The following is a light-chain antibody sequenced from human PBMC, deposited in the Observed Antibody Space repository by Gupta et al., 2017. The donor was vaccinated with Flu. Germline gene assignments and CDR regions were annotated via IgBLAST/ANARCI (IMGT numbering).Light chain of an antibody. CDR1: QSVSSSY. J-gene: IGKJ2*03. CDR2: GAS. V-gene: IGKV3-20*01. CDR3: QQDGRSIC. Sequence: EIVLTQSPGTLSLSPGERATLSCRASQSVSSSYLAWYQQKPGQAPRLLIYGASSRANGIAGRFSGSGPGTDFTLTSSRRETEDFAVYYWQQDGRSICFGQGTKLEIK.